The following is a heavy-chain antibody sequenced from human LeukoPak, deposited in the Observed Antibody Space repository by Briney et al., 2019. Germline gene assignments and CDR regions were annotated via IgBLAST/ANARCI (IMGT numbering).Heavy chain of an antibody. J-gene: IGHJ4*02. V-gene: IGHV3-15*01. Sequence: SGGSLRLSCAASGFTFSTYEMNWVRQAPGKGLEWVGRIKSKAEGETKEYAASVKGRFTISRDDSRSRLYLQMSSLKTEDTAVYYCATGIVTGTSRWGQGTLVAVSS. CDR2: IKSKAEGETK. CDR3: ATGIVTGTSR. CDR1: GFTFSTYE. D-gene: IGHD1-20*01.